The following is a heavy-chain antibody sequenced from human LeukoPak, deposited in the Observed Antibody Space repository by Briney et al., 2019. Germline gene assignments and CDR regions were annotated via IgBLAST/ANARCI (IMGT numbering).Heavy chain of an antibody. CDR2: IRYDGSNK. CDR3: AKDLSSGVLGSYYMDV. J-gene: IGHJ6*03. V-gene: IGHV3-30*02. Sequence: HPGGSLRLSCAASGFTFSSYGMHWVRQAPGKGLEWVAFIRYDGSNKYYADSVKGRFTISRDNSKNTLYLQMNSLRAEDTAVYYCAKDLSSGVLGSYYMDVWGKGTTVTISS. D-gene: IGHD3-3*02. CDR1: GFTFSSYG.